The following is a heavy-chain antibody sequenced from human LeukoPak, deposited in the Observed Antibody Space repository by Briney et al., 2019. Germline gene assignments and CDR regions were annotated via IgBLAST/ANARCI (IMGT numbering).Heavy chain of an antibody. CDR1: GYSFTGHY. J-gene: IGHJ4*02. CDR2: INPSSGT. D-gene: IGHD4-17*01. Sequence: ALVKVSCKASGYSFTGHYMHWVRQAPGQGLEWMGWINPSSGTNYAQKFQGRVTMTRDTSITTAYMELSWLRSDDTAVYYCARGKMNGDDFDYWGQGTLVTVSS. CDR3: ARGKMNGDDFDY. V-gene: IGHV1-2*02.